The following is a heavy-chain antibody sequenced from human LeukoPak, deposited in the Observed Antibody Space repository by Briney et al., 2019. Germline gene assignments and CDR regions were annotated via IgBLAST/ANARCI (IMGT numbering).Heavy chain of an antibody. J-gene: IGHJ5*02. Sequence: SETLSLTCTVSDGSITNNDWSWVRQTPGKGLEFIGYVHYSGTTNYNPSLKSRVTISVDTSKNQFSLKLSSVTAADTAVYYCARDYYGSGGWFDPWGQGTLVTVSS. V-gene: IGHV4-59*01. D-gene: IGHD3-10*01. CDR1: DGSITNND. CDR2: VHYSGTT. CDR3: ARDYYGSGGWFDP.